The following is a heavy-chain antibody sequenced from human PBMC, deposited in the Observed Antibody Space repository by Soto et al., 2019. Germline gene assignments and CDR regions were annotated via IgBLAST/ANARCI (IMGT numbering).Heavy chain of an antibody. J-gene: IGHJ5*02. Sequence: QPGGSLSLSCAASGFTLSSYAMSWVRQAPGKGLEWVSTFSGTGGYTYYADSVKGRFTISRDDSKNTLFLHMNSLRAADTAVYYCARGQRALITYGPFDPWGQGTLVTVS. CDR1: GFTLSSYA. V-gene: IGHV3-23*01. CDR3: ARGQRALITYGPFDP. D-gene: IGHD4-17*01. CDR2: FSGTGGYT.